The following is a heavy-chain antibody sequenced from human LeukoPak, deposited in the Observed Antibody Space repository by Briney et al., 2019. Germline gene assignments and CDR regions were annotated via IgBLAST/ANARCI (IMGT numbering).Heavy chain of an antibody. Sequence: ASVEVSCKASGGTFSSYAISWVRQAPGQGLEWMGRIIPILGIANYAQKFQGGVTITADKSTSTAYMELSSLRSEDTAVYYCAASTRISGWYISYGMDVWGQGTTVTVSS. CDR1: GGTFSSYA. CDR3: AASTRISGWYISYGMDV. V-gene: IGHV1-69*04. J-gene: IGHJ6*02. CDR2: IIPILGIA. D-gene: IGHD6-19*01.